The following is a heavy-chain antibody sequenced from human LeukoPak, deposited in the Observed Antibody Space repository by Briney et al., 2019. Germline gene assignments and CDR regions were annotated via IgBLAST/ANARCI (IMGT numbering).Heavy chain of an antibody. CDR2: IYYSGST. J-gene: IGHJ3*02. V-gene: IGHV4-59*01. D-gene: IGHD5-18*01. CDR1: GGSISSYY. CDR3: ARDGYSYGYRSLDDAFDI. Sequence: PSETLSLTCTVSGGSISSYYWSWIRQPPGKGLEWIGYIYYSGSTNYNPSLKSRVTISVDTSKNQFSLKLSSVTAADTAVYYCARDGYSYGYRSLDDAFDIWGQGTMVTVSS.